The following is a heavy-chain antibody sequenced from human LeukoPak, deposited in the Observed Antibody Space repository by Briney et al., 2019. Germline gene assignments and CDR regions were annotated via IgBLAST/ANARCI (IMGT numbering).Heavy chain of an antibody. CDR2: INHSGST. CDR1: GGSITSGAYY. V-gene: IGHV4-39*07. J-gene: IGHJ6*02. D-gene: IGHD5-12*01. CDR3: AREWMTYYYGMDV. Sequence: SETLSLTCTVSGGSITSGAYYWSWIRQHPGKGLEWIGEINHSGSTNYNPSLKSRVTISVDTSKNQFSLKLSSVTAADTAVYYCAREWMTYYYGMDVWGQGTTVTVSS.